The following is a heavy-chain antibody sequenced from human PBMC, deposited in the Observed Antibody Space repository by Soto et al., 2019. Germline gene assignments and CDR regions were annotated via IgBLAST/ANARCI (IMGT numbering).Heavy chain of an antibody. D-gene: IGHD4-17*01. CDR3: TTFYGSNY. CDR1: GFSVNDAW. Sequence: EVQLVESGGGLVKPGESLRLACAASGFSVNDAWMNWVRQAPGEGLEWVGRIQSQADGGTTDYAASMKGRFIISSDDSQNSLFLQINSRENEDTGIYFCTTFYGSNYWGQGTLVTVSS. V-gene: IGHV3-15*07. CDR2: IQSQADGGTT. J-gene: IGHJ4*02.